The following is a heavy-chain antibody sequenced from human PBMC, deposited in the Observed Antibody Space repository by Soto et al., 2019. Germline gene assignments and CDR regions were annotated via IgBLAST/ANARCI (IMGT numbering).Heavy chain of an antibody. Sequence: VCADPVTGLEWLATINRDGSDKKSVDSVKGRFTTSRDNAKNSLYLQMNSLRAEDTAVYYCAKEGAGYYDSSPYESWGQGTLVNVSA. CDR2: INRDGSDK. D-gene: IGHD3-22*01. J-gene: IGHJ5*02. V-gene: IGHV3-7*03. CDR3: AKEGAGYYDSSPYES.